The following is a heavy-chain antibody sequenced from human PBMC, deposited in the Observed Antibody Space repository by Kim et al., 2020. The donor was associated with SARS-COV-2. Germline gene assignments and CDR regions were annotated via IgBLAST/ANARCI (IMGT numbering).Heavy chain of an antibody. V-gene: IGHV3-21*01. Sequence: GGSLRLSCAASGFTFSSYSMNWVRQAPGKGLEWVSSISSSSSYIYYADSVKGRFTISRDNAKNSLYLQMNSLRAEDTAVYYCARDAPLWFGELPRMYYFDYWGQGTLVTVSS. CDR3: ARDAPLWFGELPRMYYFDY. CDR1: GFTFSSYS. D-gene: IGHD3-10*01. CDR2: ISSSSSYI. J-gene: IGHJ4*02.